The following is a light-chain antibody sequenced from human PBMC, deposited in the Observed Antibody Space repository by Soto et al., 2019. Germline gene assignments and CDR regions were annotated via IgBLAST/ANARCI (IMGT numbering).Light chain of an antibody. J-gene: IGKJ5*01. Sequence: EVVLTQSPDTLSLSPGERATLSCRASHSVSNKFLAWYQQKPGQAPRLLIYATSHRATGIPDRFSGSGSVTDFTLTISRLEPEDFAVYYCQQYNNWPPVTFGQGTRLEIK. V-gene: IGKV3-20*01. CDR1: HSVSNKF. CDR2: ATS. CDR3: QQYNNWPPVT.